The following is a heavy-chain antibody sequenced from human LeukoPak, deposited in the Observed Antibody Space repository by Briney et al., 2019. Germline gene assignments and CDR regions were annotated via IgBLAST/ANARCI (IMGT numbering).Heavy chain of an antibody. J-gene: IGHJ4*02. CDR2: ISSSSYYI. D-gene: IGHD1-26*01. Sequence: PGGSLRLSCTASGFTFGDYAMGWVRQAPGKGLEWVSSISSSSYYIYYADSVKGRFTIFRDNSKNSLYLQMKSLRAEDTALYYCARRGYHDYSGFDYWGQGTLVTVSS. CDR3: ARRGYHDYSGFDY. V-gene: IGHV3-21*01. CDR1: GFTFGDYA.